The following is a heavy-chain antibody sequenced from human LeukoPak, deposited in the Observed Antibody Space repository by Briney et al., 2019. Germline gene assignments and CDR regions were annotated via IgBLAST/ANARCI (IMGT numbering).Heavy chain of an antibody. CDR1: GGSISSSSYY. J-gene: IGHJ3*02. V-gene: IGHV4-39*01. CDR3: ARHSRSGSGGYENAFDI. CDR2: IYTGGST. Sequence: SETLSLTCTVSGGSISSSSYYWDWIRQSPGKGLEWIGNIYTGGSTYYTPSLKSRVTISVDTSKNQFSLKLSSVTAADTAIYFCARHSRSGSGGYENAFDIWGQGTMVTVSS. D-gene: IGHD5-12*01.